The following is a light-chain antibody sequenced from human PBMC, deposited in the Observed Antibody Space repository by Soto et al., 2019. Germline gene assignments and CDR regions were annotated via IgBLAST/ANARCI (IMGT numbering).Light chain of an antibody. Sequence: QSALTQPASVSGSPGQSIAISCSGTSSYVCGYNYVSWYQQHPGGVPKLMIYDVSNRPSGISDRFSASKSGNTASLTISRLQAEDEADYYCSSYTTTRSYVFGTGTKLTVL. CDR3: SSYTTTRSYV. CDR1: SSYVCGYNY. V-gene: IGLV2-14*01. J-gene: IGLJ1*01. CDR2: DVS.